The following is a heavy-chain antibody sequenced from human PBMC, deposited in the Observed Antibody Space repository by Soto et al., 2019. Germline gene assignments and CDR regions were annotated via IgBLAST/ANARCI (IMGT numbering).Heavy chain of an antibody. CDR3: AKSALGGTYYYGMDV. V-gene: IGHV3-30*18. D-gene: IGHD3-16*01. J-gene: IGHJ6*02. CDR1: GFTFSSYG. CDR2: ISYDGSNK. Sequence: QVQLVESGGGVVQPGRSLRLSCAASGFTFSSYGMHWVRQAPGKGLEWVAVISYDGSNKYYADSVKGRFTISRDNSKNTLYLHMNSLRAAETAVYYCAKSALGGTYYYGMDVWGHGTTVTVSS.